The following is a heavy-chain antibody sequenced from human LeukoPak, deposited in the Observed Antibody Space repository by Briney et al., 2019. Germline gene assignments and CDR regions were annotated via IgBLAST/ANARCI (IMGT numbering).Heavy chain of an antibody. CDR3: GRERFTYDTSGGTD. D-gene: IGHD3-22*01. V-gene: IGHV3-7*03. CDR2: IKQDGGEK. J-gene: IGHJ4*02. Sequence: PGGSLRLSCAASGFTFSNYWMSWVRQAPGKGLEWVANIKQDGGEKYYVDSVKGRFTISRDNAKNSLYVQMNGLRAEDMAVYYCGRERFTYDTSGGTDRGQGTLVTVSS. CDR1: GFTFSNYW.